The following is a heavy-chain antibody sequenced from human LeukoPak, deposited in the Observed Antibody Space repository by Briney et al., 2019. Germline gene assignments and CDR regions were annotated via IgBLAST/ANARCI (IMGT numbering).Heavy chain of an antibody. V-gene: IGHV4-59*08. CDR1: GDSIRSCY. CDR2: IYYSGST. J-gene: IGHJ3*02. Sequence: PADTLSLPCSVCGDSIRSCYWSWMRQPPGKGLEGMGYIYYSGSTNYNPSPESRVTISVDRAKNQISLKLSSVTAADTAVYYCARHAYTWNGAYGSSGELPGAFDIWGQGTRVTVSS. CDR3: ARHAYTWNGAYGSSGELPGAFDI. D-gene: IGHD1-1*01.